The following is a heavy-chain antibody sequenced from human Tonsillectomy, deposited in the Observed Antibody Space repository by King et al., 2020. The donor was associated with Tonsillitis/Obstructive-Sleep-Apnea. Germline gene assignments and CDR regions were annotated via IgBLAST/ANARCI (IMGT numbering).Heavy chain of an antibody. J-gene: IGHJ3*02. CDR2: INWNGVST. V-gene: IGHV3-20*04. D-gene: IGHD6-19*01. Sequence: VQLVESGGGVVRPGGSLRLSCAASGCTFDDYGMSWVLQAPGKGLEWVSGINWNGVSTGYADSLKGRFTISRANAKNSLYLQMKGLRAEDTALYYCARARSSGWGDDAFDIWGQGTMVTVSS. CDR3: ARARSSGWGDDAFDI. CDR1: GCTFDDYG.